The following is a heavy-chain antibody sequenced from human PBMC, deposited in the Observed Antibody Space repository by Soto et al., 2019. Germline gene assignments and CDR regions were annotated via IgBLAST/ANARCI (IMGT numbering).Heavy chain of an antibody. Sequence: QVQLVESGGGVVQPGRSLRLSCAASGFTFSSYGMHWVRQAPGKGLEWVAVIWYDGSNKYYADSVKGRFTISRDNSKNTLYLQMNSLRAEDTAVYYCARDPPPWIAAAGRAHFDYWGQGTLVTVSS. CDR2: IWYDGSNK. CDR1: GFTFSSYG. D-gene: IGHD6-13*01. CDR3: ARDPPPWIAAAGRAHFDY. V-gene: IGHV3-33*01. J-gene: IGHJ4*02.